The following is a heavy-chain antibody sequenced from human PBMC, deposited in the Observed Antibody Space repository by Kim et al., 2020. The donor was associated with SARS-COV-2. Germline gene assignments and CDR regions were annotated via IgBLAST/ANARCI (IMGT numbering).Heavy chain of an antibody. V-gene: IGHV3-73*01. CDR2: IRNMADNYET. J-gene: IGHJ4*02. Sequence: GGSLRLSCAASGFNFRGSHMHWVRQPSGKGLEWVGHIRNMADNYETAYASSVKGRFTISRDDSENMAYLQMNNLKIEDTAIYYCSRQDMAATDYWGQG. CDR3: SRQDMAATDY. CDR1: GFNFRGSH.